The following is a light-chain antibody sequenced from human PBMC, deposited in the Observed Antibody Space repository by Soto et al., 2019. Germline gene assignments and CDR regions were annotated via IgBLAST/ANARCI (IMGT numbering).Light chain of an antibody. V-gene: IGKV1-27*01. J-gene: IGKJ3*01. CDR2: GAS. Sequence: DIQMTQSPSSLSASVGNRVIITCRASQDIRNYLAWYQQKPGKVPKLLIYGASTRATGIPARFSGSGSGTEFTLTISSLQSEDFAVYYCQQYNNWPPFTFGPGTKVDIK. CDR3: QQYNNWPPFT. CDR1: QDIRNY.